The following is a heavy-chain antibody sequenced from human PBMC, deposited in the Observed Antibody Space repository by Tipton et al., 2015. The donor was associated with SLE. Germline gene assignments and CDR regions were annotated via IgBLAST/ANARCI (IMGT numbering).Heavy chain of an antibody. D-gene: IGHD3-10*01. Sequence: QVQLVQSGAEVKKAGASVRVSCKASGYTFSNYYIHWVRQAPGQGLEWMGWINPNTGDTNFAQQFQGRVTMTRDTSITTAYMELSSLRSDDTAVYFCARDLGHYYGSGAYYASDIWGQGTMVTVSS. CDR2: INPNTGDT. V-gene: IGHV1-2*02. CDR1: GYTFSNYY. J-gene: IGHJ3*02. CDR3: ARDLGHYYGSGAYYASDI.